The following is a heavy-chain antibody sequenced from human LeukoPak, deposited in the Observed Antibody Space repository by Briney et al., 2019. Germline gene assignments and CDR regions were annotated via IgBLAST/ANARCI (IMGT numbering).Heavy chain of an antibody. Sequence: GGSPKISCKGSGYSFCSHWIGWVRQMPGKGPEWMGIIFPGDSDTRYSPSFQGHVTISADKSISTAYMQWNSLKASDTAMYFCARRNDYYGLDVWGQGTTVTVSS. CDR1: GYSFCSHW. V-gene: IGHV5-51*01. D-gene: IGHD2-8*01. CDR3: ARRNDYYGLDV. J-gene: IGHJ6*02. CDR2: IFPGDSDT.